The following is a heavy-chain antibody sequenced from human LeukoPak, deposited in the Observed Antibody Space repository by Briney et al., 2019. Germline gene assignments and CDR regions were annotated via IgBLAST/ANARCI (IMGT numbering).Heavy chain of an antibody. J-gene: IGHJ4*02. CDR2: INHSGNT. V-gene: IGHV4-34*01. D-gene: IGHD3-10*01. Sequence: PSETLSLTCAVYGGSFSGYYWSWIRQPPGEGLEWIGEINHSGNTNYNPSLKSRVTISVDTSKNQFSLKLSSVTAADTAVYYCARVGTMVRGVHFDYWGQGTLVTVSS. CDR1: GGSFSGYY. CDR3: ARVGTMVRGVHFDY.